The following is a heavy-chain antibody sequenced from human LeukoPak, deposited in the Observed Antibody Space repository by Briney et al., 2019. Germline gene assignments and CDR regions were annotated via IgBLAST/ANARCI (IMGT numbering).Heavy chain of an antibody. CDR1: GYTFTSYD. J-gene: IGHJ6*02. CDR3: ARGDSSGWYLYYYYYGMDV. D-gene: IGHD6-19*01. Sequence: ASVKVSCKASGYTFTSYDINWVRQATGQGLEWMGWMNPNSGNTGYAQKFQGRVTMTRNTSISTAYMELSSLRSEDTAVYYCARGDSSGWYLYYYYYGMDVWGQGTLVTVSS. CDR2: MNPNSGNT. V-gene: IGHV1-8*01.